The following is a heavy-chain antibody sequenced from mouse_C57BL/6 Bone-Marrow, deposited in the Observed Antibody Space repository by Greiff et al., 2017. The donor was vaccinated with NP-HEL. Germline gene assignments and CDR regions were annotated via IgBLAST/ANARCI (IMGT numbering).Heavy chain of an antibody. CDR3: ARRASYYGSSLYYFDY. D-gene: IGHD1-1*01. Sequence: QVQLKQSGPELVKPGASVKISGKASGYAFSSSWMNWVKQRPGKGLEWIGRIYPGDGDTNYNGKFKGKATLTADKASSTAYMQLSSLTSEDSAVYFCARRASYYGSSLYYFDYWGQGTTLTVSS. CDR2: IYPGDGDT. CDR1: GYAFSSSW. V-gene: IGHV1-82*01. J-gene: IGHJ2*01.